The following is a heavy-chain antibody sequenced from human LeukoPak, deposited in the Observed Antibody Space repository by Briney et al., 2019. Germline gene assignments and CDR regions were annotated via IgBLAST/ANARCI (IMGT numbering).Heavy chain of an antibody. CDR3: ARGFLTGFGG. V-gene: IGHV4-59*01. CDR2: IYYSGIT. CDR1: GASISSDY. J-gene: IGHJ4*02. D-gene: IGHD3-9*01. Sequence: SETLSLTCTVSGASISSDYWSWIRQPPGKGLEWIGYIYYSGITNYKPSLKSRVTISTDTSKNQFSLKLSSVTAADTAVYYCARGFLTGFGGWGQGTLVTVSS.